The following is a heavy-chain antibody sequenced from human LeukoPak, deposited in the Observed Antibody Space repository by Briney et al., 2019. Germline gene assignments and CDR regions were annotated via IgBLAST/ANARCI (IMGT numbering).Heavy chain of an antibody. CDR2: INDNGGAT. V-gene: IGHV3-23*01. Sequence: GGSLRLSCEASGFTFKRASMTWVRQAPGKGLECVSTINDNGGATFYAESVKGRFTISRDNSKDTLSLQMNSLRAEDTAVYYCAKHVRTGTSVSWFDPWGQGTLVTVSS. CDR3: AKHVRTGTSVSWFDP. D-gene: IGHD1-1*01. J-gene: IGHJ5*02. CDR1: GFTFKRAS.